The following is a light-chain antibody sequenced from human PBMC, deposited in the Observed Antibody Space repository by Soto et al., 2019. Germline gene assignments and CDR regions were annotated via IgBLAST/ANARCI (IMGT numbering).Light chain of an antibody. V-gene: IGKV3-11*01. J-gene: IGKJ5*01. CDR3: QQRSNLVS. CDR2: GAS. Sequence: EIVMTQSPATLSVSPGERATLSCRASQSVSILLAWYQQKPGQAPRLLIYGASTRASGIPARFSGSGSGTDFTLTISSLEPEDFAVYYCQQRSNLVSFGPGTRLEIK. CDR1: QSVSIL.